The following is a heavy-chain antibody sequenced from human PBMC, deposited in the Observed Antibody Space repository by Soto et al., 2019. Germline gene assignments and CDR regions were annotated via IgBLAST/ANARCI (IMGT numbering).Heavy chain of an antibody. CDR1: GDTFSTHT. J-gene: IGHJ6*03. CDR3: ARNQYCSVSTCFGYPDV. Sequence: HVQLLQSGAEVKKPGSSVKVSCHASGDTFSTHTITWVRQAPGQGLEWVGRIIPLLGMTDYAQRFQGRITLTADKSTSTAYLVLSGLRPEDTALYYCARNQYCSVSTCFGYPDVWCTGTAVTVSS. V-gene: IGHV1-69*02. CDR2: IIPLLGMT. D-gene: IGHD2-15*01.